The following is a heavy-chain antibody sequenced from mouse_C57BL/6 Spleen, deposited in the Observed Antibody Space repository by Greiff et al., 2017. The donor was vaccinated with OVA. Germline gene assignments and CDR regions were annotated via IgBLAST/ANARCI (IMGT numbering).Heavy chain of an antibody. D-gene: IGHD2-4*01. CDR1: GYAFTNYL. J-gene: IGHJ4*01. CDR3: ARSRYDYDEYYYAMDY. V-gene: IGHV1-54*01. Sequence: VQLQQSGAELVRPGTSVKVSCKASGYAFTNYLIEWVKQRPGQGLEWIGVINPGSGGTNYNEKFKGKATLTADKSSSTAYMQLNSLTSEDSAVYFCARSRYDYDEYYYAMDYWGQGTSVTVSS. CDR2: INPGSGGT.